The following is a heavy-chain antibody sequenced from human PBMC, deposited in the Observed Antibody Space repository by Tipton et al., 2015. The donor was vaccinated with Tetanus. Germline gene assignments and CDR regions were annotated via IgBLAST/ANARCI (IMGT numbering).Heavy chain of an antibody. V-gene: IGHV4-30-2*05. D-gene: IGHD3-16*01. J-gene: IGHJ5*02. CDR1: GDSISSAGYS. CDR3: ARVDDSVWGSPFDP. CDR2: IFHTGGA. Sequence: LRLSCAVSGDSISSAGYSWSWIRQPPGKGLEWIGFIFHTGGADYNPSLKSRATISIDTSKNQFSLKLSSVTAADTAVYYCARVDDSVWGSPFDPWGQGVLVTVSS.